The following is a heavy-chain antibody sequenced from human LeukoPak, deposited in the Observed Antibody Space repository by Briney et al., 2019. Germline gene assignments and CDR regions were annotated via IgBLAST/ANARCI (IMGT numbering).Heavy chain of an antibody. V-gene: IGHV3-74*03. D-gene: IGHD3-9*01. CDR3: AGDLDWILFDY. Sequence: GGSLRLSCAASGFTFSTYWMHCVRQAPGKGLVWVSRIRPEGTTTAYADSVKGRFTISRDNAKNTLFLQMNSLSAEDTAVYYCAGDLDWILFDYWGQGTLVTVSS. CDR2: IRPEGTTT. CDR1: GFTFSTYW. J-gene: IGHJ4*02.